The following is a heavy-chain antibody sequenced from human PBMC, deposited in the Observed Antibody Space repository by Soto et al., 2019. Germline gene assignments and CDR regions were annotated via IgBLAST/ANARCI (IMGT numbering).Heavy chain of an antibody. Sequence: GESLKISCKGSGYSFTTYWIGWVRQMPGKGLEWMGIIYPGDSNTKYSPSFQGQVTISADKSISTAYLQWSSLKASDTAMYYCASSSYNSGCWYHFDFWGQGSLVTVSS. V-gene: IGHV5-51*01. CDR1: GYSFTTYW. J-gene: IGHJ4*02. CDR3: ASSSYNSGCWYHFDF. D-gene: IGHD6-25*01. CDR2: IYPGDSNT.